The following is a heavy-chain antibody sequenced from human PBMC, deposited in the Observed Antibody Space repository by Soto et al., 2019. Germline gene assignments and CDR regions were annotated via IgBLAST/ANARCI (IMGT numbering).Heavy chain of an antibody. CDR2: TYHRSKWHN. J-gene: IGHJ4*02. CDR3: ARIVGGTPDY. Sequence: SQTSSIPFSLAGDSVSSNSAAWNWIRQSPSRGLEWLGRTYHRSKWHNDYAVSVKSRITINPDTSKNQFSLQLNSVTPEDTAVYYCARIVGGTPDYWGQGTLVTVSS. CDR1: GDSVSSNSAA. D-gene: IGHD1-26*01. V-gene: IGHV6-1*01.